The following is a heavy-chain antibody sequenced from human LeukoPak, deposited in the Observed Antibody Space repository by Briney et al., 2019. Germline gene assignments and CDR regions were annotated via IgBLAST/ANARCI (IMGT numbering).Heavy chain of an antibody. D-gene: IGHD6-6*01. Sequence: RRASVKVSCKASGGTFSSYAISWVRQAPGQGLEWMGGIIPIFGTANYAQKFQGRVTITADESTSTAYMELSSLRSEDTAVYYCARAGAGIAARPGWFDPWGQGTLVTVSS. CDR2: IIPIFGTA. V-gene: IGHV1-69*13. J-gene: IGHJ5*02. CDR3: ARAGAGIAARPGWFDP. CDR1: GGTFSSYA.